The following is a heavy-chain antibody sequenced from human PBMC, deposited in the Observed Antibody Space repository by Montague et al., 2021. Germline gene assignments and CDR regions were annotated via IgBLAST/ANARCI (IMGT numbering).Heavy chain of an antibody. CDR1: GASITSGGYY. CDR2: INTSGNT. D-gene: IGHD3-9*01. J-gene: IGHJ6*04. CDR3: ARDPGNYDMLTGYYGFYSYGLHA. V-gene: IGHV4-61*02. Sequence: TLSLTCTVSGASITSGGYYWTWIRQPAGKGLEWIGRINTSGNTDYNPSLSSRVTILVDTSRNHFSLKLYSVTAADTATYFCARDPGNYDMLTGYYGFYSYGLHAWGKGTTVSVSS.